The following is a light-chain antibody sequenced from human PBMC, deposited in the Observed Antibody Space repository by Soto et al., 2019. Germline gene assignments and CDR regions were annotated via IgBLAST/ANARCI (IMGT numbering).Light chain of an antibody. J-gene: IGKJ1*01. CDR1: QSISGTF. Sequence: LSQSPDPLPLPPGERATVSSSVGQSISGTFLNWYQQKPVQAPRLLIYGASNRATGTPDRFSGSGSGTDFTLTICRLEPEDFAVYFCQQYDNLSWTFFQGTKVDI. CDR2: GAS. CDR3: QQYDNLSWT. V-gene: IGKV3-20*01.